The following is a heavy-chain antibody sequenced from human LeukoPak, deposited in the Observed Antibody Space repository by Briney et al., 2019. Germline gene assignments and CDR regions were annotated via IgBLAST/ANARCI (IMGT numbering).Heavy chain of an antibody. CDR2: ISAYNGNT. Sequence: ASVNVSCKASGYTFTIYGISWVRQAPGPGLEWMGWISAYNGNTNYAQKLQGRVTMTTDTSSSTPYMELRSLRSDDTAVYYCARVLSFSGYYYYYMDVWGKGTTVTVSS. J-gene: IGHJ6*03. CDR1: GYTFTIYG. V-gene: IGHV1-18*01. CDR3: ARVLSFSGYYYYYMDV. D-gene: IGHD3-16*01.